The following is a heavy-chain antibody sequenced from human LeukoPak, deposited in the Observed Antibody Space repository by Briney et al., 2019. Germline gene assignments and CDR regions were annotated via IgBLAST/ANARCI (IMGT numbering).Heavy chain of an antibody. CDR1: GGTFRSYA. CDR2: IIPIFGTA. CDR3: ARVQYRELSRYYYYYGMDV. V-gene: IGHV1-69*06. Sequence: ASVKVSCKASGGTFRSYAISWVRQAPGQGLEWMGGIIPIFGTANYAQKFQGRVTITADKSTSTAYMELSSLRSEDTAVYYCARVQYRELSRYYYYYGMDVWGKGTTVTVSS. J-gene: IGHJ6*04. D-gene: IGHD3-16*02.